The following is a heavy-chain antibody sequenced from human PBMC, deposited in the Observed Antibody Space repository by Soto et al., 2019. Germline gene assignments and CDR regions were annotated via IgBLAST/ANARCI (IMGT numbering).Heavy chain of an antibody. D-gene: IGHD1-26*01. V-gene: IGHV3-23*01. CDR1: GFSIRSNA. J-gene: IGHJ4*02. CDR3: AKEGGDTPSVSDNYFDS. CDR2: ISGSGGGT. Sequence: GGSLRLSCTVSGFSIRSNAMSWVRLAPGKGLEWVSAISGSGGGTFYADSVKGRFTISSDNSKNTVFLQMNSLRAEDTALYHCAKEGGDTPSVSDNYFDSWGQGTLVTVSS.